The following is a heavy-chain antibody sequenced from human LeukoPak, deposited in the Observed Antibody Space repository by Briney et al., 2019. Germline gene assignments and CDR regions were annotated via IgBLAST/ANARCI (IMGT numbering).Heavy chain of an antibody. CDR1: GFTFSSYG. Sequence: GRSLRLSCAASGFTFSSYGMHWVRQAPGKGLEWVAVIWYDGSNKYYADSVKGRFTISRDNSKNTLYFQMNSLRAEDTAVYYCARAFDHHFDYWGQGTLVTVSS. J-gene: IGHJ4*02. D-gene: IGHD3-16*01. V-gene: IGHV3-33*01. CDR3: ARAFDHHFDY. CDR2: IWYDGSNK.